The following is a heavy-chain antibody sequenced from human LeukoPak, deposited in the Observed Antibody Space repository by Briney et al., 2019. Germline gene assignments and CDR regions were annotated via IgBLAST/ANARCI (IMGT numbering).Heavy chain of an antibody. Sequence: ASVKVSCKASGYTFTGYYMHWVRQAPGQGLEWMGWINPNSGGTNYAQKFQGRVTMTRDTSISTAYVELSRLRSDDTAVYYCARGRPNYYDSSGPFFDYWGQGTLVTVSS. D-gene: IGHD3-22*01. CDR3: ARGRPNYYDSSGPFFDY. CDR2: INPNSGGT. CDR1: GYTFTGYY. J-gene: IGHJ4*02. V-gene: IGHV1-2*02.